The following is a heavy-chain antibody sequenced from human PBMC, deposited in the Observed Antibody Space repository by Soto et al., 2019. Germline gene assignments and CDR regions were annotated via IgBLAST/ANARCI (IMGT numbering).Heavy chain of an antibody. Sequence: SVKVSCKASGGTFSSYAISWVRQAPGQGLEWMGGIIPIFGTANYAQKFQGRVTITADESTSTAYMELSSLRSEDTAVYYCASQVRPGYCISTSCPTAGAFDIWGQGTMVTVSS. CDR2: IIPIFGTA. J-gene: IGHJ3*02. V-gene: IGHV1-69*13. CDR1: GGTFSSYA. D-gene: IGHD2-2*01. CDR3: ASQVRPGYCISTSCPTAGAFDI.